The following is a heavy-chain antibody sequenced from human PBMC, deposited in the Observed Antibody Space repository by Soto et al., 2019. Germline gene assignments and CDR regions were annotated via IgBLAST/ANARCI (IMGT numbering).Heavy chain of an antibody. Sequence: QVQLVQSGAEVKKPGSSVKVSCKASGGNLSSYAINWVRQAPGQGLEWMGGIVPTFGTVKYAQKFQGRLTITADDSTSTAYMELSSLTSEDTAVYYCARIPYSSSMFVLASDYCGQGTLVTVSS. D-gene: IGHD6-6*01. V-gene: IGHV1-69*01. CDR3: ARIPYSSSMFVLASDY. CDR2: IVPTFGTV. CDR1: GGNLSSYA. J-gene: IGHJ4*02.